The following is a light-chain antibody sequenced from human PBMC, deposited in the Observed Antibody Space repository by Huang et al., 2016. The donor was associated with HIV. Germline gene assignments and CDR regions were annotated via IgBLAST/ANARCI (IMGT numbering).Light chain of an antibody. CDR1: QSVSSGY. CDR2: GAS. J-gene: IGKJ1*01. CDR3: QQYGDSPAT. V-gene: IGKV3-20*01. Sequence: DIVLTQSPGTLSLSPGERATLSCRASQSVSSGYLAWYQQKRGQAPRLLIYGASTRATGIPDRFSGSGSGSDFTRTISRLEREDFAVYYCQQYGDSPATFGQGTKVEIK.